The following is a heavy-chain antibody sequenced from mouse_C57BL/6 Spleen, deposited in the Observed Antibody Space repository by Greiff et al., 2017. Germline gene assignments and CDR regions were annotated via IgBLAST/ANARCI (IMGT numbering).Heavy chain of an antibody. CDR3: ARGWDVDY. Sequence: VQLQQSGAELVKPGASVKLSCKASGYTFTSYWMQWVKQRPGQGLEWIGEIDPSDSYTNYNQKFKGKATLTVDTSSSTAYMQLSSLTSEDSAVYYCARGWDVDYWGQGTTLTVSS. CDR2: IDPSDSYT. J-gene: IGHJ2*01. D-gene: IGHD4-1*01. CDR1: GYTFTSYW. V-gene: IGHV1-50*01.